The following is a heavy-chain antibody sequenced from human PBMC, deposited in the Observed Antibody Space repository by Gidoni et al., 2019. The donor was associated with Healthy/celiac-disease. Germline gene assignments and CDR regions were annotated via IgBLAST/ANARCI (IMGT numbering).Heavy chain of an antibody. Sequence: QVQLVQSGAEVKKPGSSVTVSCKASGGTFSSYAISWVRQAPGQGLEWMGGIIPIFGTANYAQKFQGRVTITADESTSTAYMELSSLRSEDTAVYYCATKAGGNRAYYFDYWGQGTLVTVSS. J-gene: IGHJ4*02. CDR1: GGTFSSYA. CDR3: ATKAGGNRAYYFDY. CDR2: IIPIFGTA. V-gene: IGHV1-69*01. D-gene: IGHD2-15*01.